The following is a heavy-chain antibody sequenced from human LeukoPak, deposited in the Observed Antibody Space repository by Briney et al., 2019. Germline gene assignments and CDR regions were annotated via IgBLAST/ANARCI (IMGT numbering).Heavy chain of an antibody. CDR1: GFTFSSYG. CDR2: IWYDGSNK. V-gene: IGHV3-33*01. J-gene: IGHJ4*02. Sequence: GGSLRLSCAASGFTFSSYGMHWVRQAPGKGLEWVALIWYDGSNKYYADSVKGRLTISRDNSKNTLYLQMNSLRAENTAVYYCAREGPRGNSQFDYWGQGTLVTVSS. D-gene: IGHD2/OR15-2a*01. CDR3: AREGPRGNSQFDY.